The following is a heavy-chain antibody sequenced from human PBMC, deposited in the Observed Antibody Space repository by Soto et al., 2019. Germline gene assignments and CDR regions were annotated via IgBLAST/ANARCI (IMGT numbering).Heavy chain of an antibody. CDR1: GDSIIDGSYS. J-gene: IGHJ5*01. V-gene: IGHV4-30-2*01. Sequence: PSETLSLTCVVSGDSIIDGSYSWSWIRQPPGKHMEWIGYIYHSGSTDYNPSFKSRVTMSVDKSKNQVFLKMTSVTAADTAVYHCARVRGAWFDPWGQGTLVT. CDR3: ARVRGAWFDP. CDR2: IYHSGST.